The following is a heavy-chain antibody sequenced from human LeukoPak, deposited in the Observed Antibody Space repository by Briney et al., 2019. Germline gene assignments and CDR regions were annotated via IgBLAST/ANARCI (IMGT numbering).Heavy chain of an antibody. D-gene: IGHD1-7*01. J-gene: IGHJ4*02. CDR1: GFTLSSYS. CDR2: ISSSSSYI. V-gene: IGHV3-21*01. CDR3: ARDLTGTFTFDY. Sequence: GGSLRLSCAASGFTLSSYSMNWVRQAPGKGLEWVSSISSSSSYIYYADSVKGRFTISRDNAKNSLYLQMNSLRAEDTAVYYCARDLTGTFTFDYWGQGTLVTVSS.